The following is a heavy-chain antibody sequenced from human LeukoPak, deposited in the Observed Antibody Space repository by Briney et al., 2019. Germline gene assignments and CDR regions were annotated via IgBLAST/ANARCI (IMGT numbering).Heavy chain of an antibody. CDR2: ISAYNGNT. J-gene: IGHJ4*02. D-gene: IGHD5-12*01. V-gene: IGHV1-18*01. CDR1: GYTFTSYG. CDR3: ARKEMATITTFDY. Sequence: VASVTVSFTASGYTFTSYGISWVRQAPGQGHGWMGWISAYNGNTNYAQRLQGRVTMTTDTSTSTAYMELRSLRSDDTAVYYCARKEMATITTFDYWGQGTLVTVSS.